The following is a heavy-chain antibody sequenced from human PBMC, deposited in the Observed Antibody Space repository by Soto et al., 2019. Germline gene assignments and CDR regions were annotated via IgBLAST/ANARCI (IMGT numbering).Heavy chain of an antibody. J-gene: IGHJ5*02. CDR2: INHSGST. CDR3: ARKALERSGWLDP. Sequence: SETLSLTCAFYGVSFSGYYWSCIRHPPGKWLEWIGEINHSGSTNYNPSLKSRVTISVDTSKNQFSLKLSSVTAADTAVYYCARKALERSGWLDPWGQGTLVT. V-gene: IGHV4-34*01. D-gene: IGHD1-1*01. CDR1: GVSFSGYY.